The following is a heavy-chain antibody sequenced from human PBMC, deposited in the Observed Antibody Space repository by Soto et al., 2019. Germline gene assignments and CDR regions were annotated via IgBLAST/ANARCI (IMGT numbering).Heavy chain of an antibody. D-gene: IGHD2-21*02. J-gene: IGHJ5*02. V-gene: IGHV3-74*01. CDR1: GFNFSNHW. CDR3: ARESGDWPLNWFDP. Sequence: GGSLRLSCAASGFNFSNHWMHWVRQRPAEGLVWVSRITSDGKSRAYAESVKGRFAISRDNAKNTLYLQMNGLTAEDTAVYYCARESGDWPLNWFDPWGQGTLVTVSS. CDR2: ITSDGKSR.